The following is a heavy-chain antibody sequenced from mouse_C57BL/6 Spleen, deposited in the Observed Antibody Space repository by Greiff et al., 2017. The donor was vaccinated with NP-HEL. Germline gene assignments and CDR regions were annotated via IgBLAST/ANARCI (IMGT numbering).Heavy chain of an antibody. D-gene: IGHD1-2*01. Sequence: VQLKESGAELVRPGASVKLSCTASGFNIKDDYMHWVKQRPEQGLEWIGWIDPENGDTEYASKFQGKATITADTSSNTAYLQLSSLTSEDTAVYYCTTLRHYFDYWGQGTTLTVSS. CDR3: TTLRHYFDY. V-gene: IGHV14-4*01. CDR1: GFNIKDDY. J-gene: IGHJ2*01. CDR2: IDPENGDT.